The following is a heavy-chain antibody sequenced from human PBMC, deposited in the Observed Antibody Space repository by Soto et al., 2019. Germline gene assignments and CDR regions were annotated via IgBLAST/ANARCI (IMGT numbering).Heavy chain of an antibody. Sequence: GGSLRLACAASGFTFSSYAMSWVRQAPGKGLEWVSATSDSGGSTYYADSVKGRFTISRDNSKNTLYLQMNSLRAEDTAVYYCAKGTSSSSALWGQGTLVTVFS. CDR3: AKGTSSSSAL. CDR2: TSDSGGST. V-gene: IGHV3-23*01. D-gene: IGHD6-6*01. J-gene: IGHJ4*02. CDR1: GFTFSSYA.